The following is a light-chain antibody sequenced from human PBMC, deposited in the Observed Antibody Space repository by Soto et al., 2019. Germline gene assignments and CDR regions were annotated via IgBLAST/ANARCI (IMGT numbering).Light chain of an antibody. CDR1: SRDGGGYNY. J-gene: IGLJ2*01. V-gene: IGLV2-14*01. CDR3: SSYTSSSVV. Sequence: QSALTQPASVSGSPGQSITISCTGTSRDGGGYNYVSWYQQHPGKAPKLMIYDVSNRPSGVSNRFSGSKAGNTASLTISGLQAEDEADYYCSSYTSSSVVFGGGTKLTVL. CDR2: DVS.